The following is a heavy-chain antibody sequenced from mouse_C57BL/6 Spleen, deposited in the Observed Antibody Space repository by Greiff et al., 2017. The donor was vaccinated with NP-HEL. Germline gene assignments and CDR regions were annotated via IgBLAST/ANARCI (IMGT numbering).Heavy chain of an antibody. D-gene: IGHD1-1*01. CDR2: IYPGSGST. CDR3: ARYGDYDGSSSYYFDY. J-gene: IGHJ2*01. CDR1: GYTFTSYW. Sequence: VQLQQPGAELVKPGASVKMSCKASGYTFTSYWITWVKQRPGQGLEWIGDIYPGSGSTKYNEKFKSKATLTVDTSSSTAYMQLSSLTSEDSAVYYCARYGDYDGSSSYYFDYWGQGTTLTVSS. V-gene: IGHV1-55*01.